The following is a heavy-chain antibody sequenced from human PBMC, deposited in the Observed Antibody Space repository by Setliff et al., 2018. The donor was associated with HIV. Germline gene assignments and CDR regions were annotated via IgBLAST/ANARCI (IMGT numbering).Heavy chain of an antibody. V-gene: IGHV1-2*04. CDR3: ARVRPLSSSWWSSDYYYYGMDV. CDR2: INPNSGGT. Sequence: ASVKVSCKASGYTFTGYYMHWVRQAPGQGLEWMGWINPNSGGTNYAQKFQGWVTMTTDESTSTAYMELSSLRSEDTAVYYCARVRPLSSSWWSSDYYYYGMDVWGQGTTVTVSS. D-gene: IGHD6-13*01. CDR1: GYTFTGYY. J-gene: IGHJ6*02.